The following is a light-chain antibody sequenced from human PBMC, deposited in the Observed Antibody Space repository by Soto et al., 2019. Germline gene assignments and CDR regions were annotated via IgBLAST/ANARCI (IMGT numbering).Light chain of an antibody. Sequence: EIVLTQSPGTLSLSPEERATLSCRASQSVNSNYLAWYQRKPGQAPRLLIYGASNRATDIPYRFSASGSGTDFPLTITRLEAEDFAVYYCQQYDSTPPTFGQGTKVEVK. V-gene: IGKV3-20*01. CDR1: QSVNSNY. CDR3: QQYDSTPPT. CDR2: GAS. J-gene: IGKJ1*01.